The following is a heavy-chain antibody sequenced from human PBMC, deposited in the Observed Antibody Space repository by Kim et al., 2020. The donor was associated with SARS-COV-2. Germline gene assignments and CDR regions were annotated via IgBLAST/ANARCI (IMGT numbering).Heavy chain of an antibody. CDR2: IYYSGST. CDR1: GGSISSYY. D-gene: IGHD5-18*01. V-gene: IGHV4-59*08. CDR3: ARQSSYGGHLGY. Sequence: SETLSLTCTVSGGSISSYYWSWIRQPPGKGLEWIGYIYYSGSTNYNPSLKSRVTISVDTSKNQFSLKLKSVTAADTAVYYCARQSSYGGHLGYWGQGTL. J-gene: IGHJ4*02.